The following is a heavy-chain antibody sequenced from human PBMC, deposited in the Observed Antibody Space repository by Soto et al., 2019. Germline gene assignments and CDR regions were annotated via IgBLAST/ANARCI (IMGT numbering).Heavy chain of an antibody. J-gene: IGHJ6*02. V-gene: IGHV3-11*01. CDR3: ARRIAGDPGHAKDV. CDR2: IESRASPV. D-gene: IGHD1-26*01. CDR1: GFTLSGYH. Sequence: PGGSLRLSCAASGFTLSGYHMSWIRQAPGRGLEWVSYIESRASPVYYAESVKGRFTISRDNTKNSLYLQMSSLGGEDTAVYYCARRIAGDPGHAKDVWGQGIMVTVSS.